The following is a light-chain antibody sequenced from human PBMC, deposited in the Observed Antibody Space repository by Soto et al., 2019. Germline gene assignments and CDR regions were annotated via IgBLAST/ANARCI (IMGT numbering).Light chain of an antibody. J-gene: IGLJ1*01. CDR2: EVS. V-gene: IGLV2-8*01. CDR1: SSDVGGYNY. CDR3: SSYAGSNILYV. Sequence: QSVLTQPPSASGPPGQSVTISCTGTSSDVGGYNYVSWYQQHPGKAPKLMIYEVSKRPSGVPDRFSGSKSGNTASLTVSGLQAEDEADYYCSSYAGSNILYVFGTGTKVT.